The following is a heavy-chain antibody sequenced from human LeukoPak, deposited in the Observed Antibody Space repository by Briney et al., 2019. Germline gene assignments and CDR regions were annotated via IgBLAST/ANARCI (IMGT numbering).Heavy chain of an antibody. Sequence: GGSLRLSCAASGFTFDDYAMHWVWQAPGKGLEWVSGISWNSGSIGYADSVKGRFTISRDNAKNSLYLQMNSLRAEDTALYYCAKAPTASSGSYYLVDYWGQGTLVTVSS. V-gene: IGHV3-9*01. J-gene: IGHJ4*02. D-gene: IGHD1-26*01. CDR3: AKAPTASSGSYYLVDY. CDR1: GFTFDDYA. CDR2: ISWNSGSI.